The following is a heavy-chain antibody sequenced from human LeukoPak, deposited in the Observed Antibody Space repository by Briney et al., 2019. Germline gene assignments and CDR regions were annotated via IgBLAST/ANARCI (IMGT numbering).Heavy chain of an antibody. CDR1: DDSISIYY. CDR3: ARADHIVVVTATYFDY. D-gene: IGHD2-21*02. J-gene: IGHJ4*02. CDR2: IYYSGST. Sequence: SETLSLTCSVSDDSISIYYWSWIRQPPGKGLEWIGNIYYSGSTQYNPSLKSRVTLSIDTSNNQFSLKLSSVTAEDTALYYCARADHIVVVTATYFDYWGQGTLVTVSS. V-gene: IGHV4-59*12.